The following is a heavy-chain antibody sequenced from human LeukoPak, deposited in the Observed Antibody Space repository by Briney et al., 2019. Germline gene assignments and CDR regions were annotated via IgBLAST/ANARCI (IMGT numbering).Heavy chain of an antibody. CDR3: SRQGFYYSDSSAFYY. Sequence: GESLKISCKGSGYRFTNYWIGWVRQMPGKGLELMGSIYPGDSDTRYSPSFQGQVTISADKSITTAYLQWSSLKASDTAIYYCSRQGFYYSDSSAFYYGGQGTQVTVPS. CDR2: IYPGDSDT. D-gene: IGHD3-22*01. J-gene: IGHJ4*02. CDR1: GYRFTNYW. V-gene: IGHV5-51*01.